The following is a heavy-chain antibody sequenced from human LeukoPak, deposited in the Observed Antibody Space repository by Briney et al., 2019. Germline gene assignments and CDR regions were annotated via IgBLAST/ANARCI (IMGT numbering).Heavy chain of an antibody. Sequence: GGSLRLSCAASGFTFSDYYMSWIRQAPGKGLEWVAVISYDGSNKYYADSVKGRFTISRDNSKNTLYLQMNSLRAEDTAVYYCAKAKEGYDSSGYYLGLDYWGQGTLVTVSS. CDR2: ISYDGSNK. CDR1: GFTFSDYY. J-gene: IGHJ4*02. D-gene: IGHD3-22*01. V-gene: IGHV3-30*18. CDR3: AKAKEGYDSSGYYLGLDY.